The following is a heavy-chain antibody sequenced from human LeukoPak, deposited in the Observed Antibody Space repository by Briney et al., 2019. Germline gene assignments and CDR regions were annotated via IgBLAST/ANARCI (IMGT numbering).Heavy chain of an antibody. V-gene: IGHV4-59*01. CDR3: ARVSGYSYGLFDP. CDR1: GGSISSYY. Sequence: SETLSLTCTVSGGSISSYYWSWIRQPPGKGLEWIGYIYYSGSTNYNPSLKSRVTISVDTSKNQFSLKLSSVTAADTAVYYCARVSGYSYGLFDPWGQGTLVTGSS. D-gene: IGHD5-18*01. CDR2: IYYSGST. J-gene: IGHJ5*02.